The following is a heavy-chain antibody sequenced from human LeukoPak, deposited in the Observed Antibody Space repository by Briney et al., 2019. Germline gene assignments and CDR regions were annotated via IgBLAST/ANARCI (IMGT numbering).Heavy chain of an antibody. D-gene: IGHD1-1*01. J-gene: IGHJ4*02. Sequence: GESLKIPCKGSGYSFTSYWIGWVRQMSGKDLEWMGIIYPGDSDTRYSPSFQGQVTISADKSISTAYLQWSSLKASDTAMYYCARHVPGTGNYFDYWGQGNLVTVSS. V-gene: IGHV5-51*01. CDR3: ARHVPGTGNYFDY. CDR2: IYPGDSDT. CDR1: GYSFTSYW.